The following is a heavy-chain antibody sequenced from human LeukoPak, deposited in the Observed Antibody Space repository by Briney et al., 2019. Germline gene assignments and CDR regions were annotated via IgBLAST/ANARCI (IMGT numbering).Heavy chain of an antibody. D-gene: IGHD1-26*01. CDR2: ISYDGSNK. CDR3: AKDPAPEGWGYFDY. J-gene: IGHJ4*02. V-gene: IGHV3-30*18. Sequence: PGGSLRLSCAASGFTFSSHGMHWVRQAPGKGLEGVAVISYDGSNKYYADSVKGRFTISRDNSKNTLYLQMNSLRAEDTAVYYCAKDPAPEGWGYFDYWGQGTLVTVSS. CDR1: GFTFSSHG.